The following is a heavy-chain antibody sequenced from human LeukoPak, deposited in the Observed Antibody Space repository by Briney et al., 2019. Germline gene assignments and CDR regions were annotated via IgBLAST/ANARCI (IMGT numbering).Heavy chain of an antibody. CDR2: IRYDGTNK. J-gene: IGHJ5*02. V-gene: IGHV3-33*08. CDR3: ARVKVEMATIGWLDP. CDR1: GFTFSNYG. D-gene: IGHD5-24*01. Sequence: GGSLRLSCSASGFTFSNYGMHWVRQAPGKGLEWVAVIRYDGTNKYYADSVRGRFTISRDNSKNTLYLQMNSLRADDTAVYYCARVKVEMATIGWLDPWGQGTLVTVSS.